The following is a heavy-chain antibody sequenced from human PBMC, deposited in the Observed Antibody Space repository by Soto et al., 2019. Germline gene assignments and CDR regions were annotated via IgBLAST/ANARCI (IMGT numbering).Heavy chain of an antibody. Sequence: QVQLVQSGAEVKKPGSSVKVSCKAPGGTFSSYAISWVRQAPGQGLEWMGGIIPIFGTAKYAQKFQGRVTITADASTSTGYMELSSLRSEDTAVYYCARSQGGSSFLDLYYYYYYGMDVWGQGTTVTVSS. CDR2: IIPIFGTA. J-gene: IGHJ6*02. CDR1: GGTFSSYA. CDR3: ARSQGGSSFLDLYYYYYYGMDV. V-gene: IGHV1-69*01. D-gene: IGHD2-15*01.